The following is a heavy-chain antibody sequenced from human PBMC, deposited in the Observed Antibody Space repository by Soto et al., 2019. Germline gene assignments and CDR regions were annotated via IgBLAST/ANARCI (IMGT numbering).Heavy chain of an antibody. CDR3: ARESSSSCHDY. Sequence: QVQLVQSGAEVKKPGASVKVSCKASGYTFTSYGISWVRQAPGQGLEWMGWISAYNGNTNYAQKLQGRVTMTTDTATSTASMELRSLSSDDTAVYYCARESSSSCHDYWGQGTLVTVSS. J-gene: IGHJ4*02. CDR1: GYTFTSYG. D-gene: IGHD6-13*01. CDR2: ISAYNGNT. V-gene: IGHV1-18*01.